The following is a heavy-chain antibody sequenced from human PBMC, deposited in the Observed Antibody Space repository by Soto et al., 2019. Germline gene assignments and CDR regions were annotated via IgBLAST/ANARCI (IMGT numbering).Heavy chain of an antibody. J-gene: IGHJ6*02. CDR3: AFSSGDRDVYGMDI. CDR1: GFTFSRYA. Sequence: GGSLRLSCAASGFTFSRYAMSWVRQAPGKGLEWVSTVTGGGHTTYNADSVNGRFTISRDNSKNTLYLQMNNLRAEDTAIYYCAFSSGDRDVYGMDIWGPGTTVTVSS. V-gene: IGHV3-23*01. CDR2: VTGGGHTT. D-gene: IGHD3-10*01.